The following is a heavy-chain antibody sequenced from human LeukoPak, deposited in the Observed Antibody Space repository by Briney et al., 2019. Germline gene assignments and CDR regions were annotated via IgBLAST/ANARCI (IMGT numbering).Heavy chain of an antibody. D-gene: IGHD3-10*01. Sequence: GESLKISCEASGYSFTSYWIGWVRQMPGKGLEWMGIIDPGDSDTRYSPSFQGKVTITADKSISTAYLQWSNLKASDTAMYYCARHAVYYGSGTRAFDIWGQGTMVSVSS. CDR2: IDPGDSDT. CDR3: ARHAVYYGSGTRAFDI. J-gene: IGHJ3*02. CDR1: GYSFTSYW. V-gene: IGHV5-51*01.